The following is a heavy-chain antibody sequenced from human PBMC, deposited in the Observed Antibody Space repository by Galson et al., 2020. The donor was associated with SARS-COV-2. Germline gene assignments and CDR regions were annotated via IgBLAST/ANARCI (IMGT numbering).Heavy chain of an antibody. Sequence: GGSLRLSCAASGFTFSSYGMHWVRQAPGKGLEWVAVIWYDGSNKYYADSVKGRFTISRDNSKNTLYLQMNSLRAEDTAVYYCARDSYYYDSSGYYYNPYYYYGMDVWGQGTTVIVSS. CDR2: IWYDGSNK. D-gene: IGHD3-22*01. J-gene: IGHJ6*02. CDR3: ARDSYYYDSSGYYYNPYYYYGMDV. CDR1: GFTFSSYG. V-gene: IGHV3-33*01.